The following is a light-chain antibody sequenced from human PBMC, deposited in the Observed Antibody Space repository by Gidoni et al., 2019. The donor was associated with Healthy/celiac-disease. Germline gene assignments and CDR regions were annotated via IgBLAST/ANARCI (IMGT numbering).Light chain of an antibody. Sequence: DIQMTHSPSSLSASVGDRVTITCRARQSISSNLNWYQQKPGKPPKLLIYAASSLQSGVPSRFSGSGSGTDDTLTISSLQPEEFATNYCQQSYSTPITFGQGTRLEIK. V-gene: IGKV1-39*01. CDR1: QSISSN. CDR3: QQSYSTPIT. CDR2: AAS. J-gene: IGKJ5*01.